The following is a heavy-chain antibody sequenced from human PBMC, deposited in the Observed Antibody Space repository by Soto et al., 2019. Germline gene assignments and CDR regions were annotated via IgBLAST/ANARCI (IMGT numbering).Heavy chain of an antibody. Sequence: SETLSLTCTVSGGSISSYYWSWIRQPPGKGLEWIGYIYYSGSTNYNPSLKSRVTISVDTSKNQFSLKLSSVTAADTAVYYCASQAFNSYYYGMDVWGQGTTVTAP. CDR2: IYYSGST. V-gene: IGHV4-59*01. J-gene: IGHJ6*02. CDR1: GGSISSYY. CDR3: ASQAFNSYYYGMDV.